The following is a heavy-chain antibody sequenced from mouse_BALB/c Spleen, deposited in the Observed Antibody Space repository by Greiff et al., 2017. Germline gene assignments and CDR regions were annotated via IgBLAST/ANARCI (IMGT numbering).Heavy chain of an antibody. CDR2: INPSNGGT. Sequence: QVQLQQPGAELVKPGASVKLSCKASGYTFTSYYMYWVKQRPGQGLEWIGGINPSNGGTNFNEKFKSKATLTVDKSSSTAYMQLSSLTSEDSAVYYCTRGDDYGYYYAMDYWGQGTSVTVSA. CDR1: GYTFTSYY. J-gene: IGHJ4*01. V-gene: IGHV1S81*02. D-gene: IGHD2-4*01. CDR3: TRGDDYGYYYAMDY.